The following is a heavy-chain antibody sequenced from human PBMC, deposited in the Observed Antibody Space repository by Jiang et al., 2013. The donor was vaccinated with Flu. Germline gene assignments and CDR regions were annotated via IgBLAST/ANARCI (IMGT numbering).Heavy chain of an antibody. J-gene: IGHJ3*02. V-gene: IGHV3-48*01. D-gene: IGHD1-1*01. CDR2: ISTSRTI. CDR1: GFIFSNFN. Sequence: QLVESGGGLVQPGGSLRLSCAASGFIFSNFNMNWVRQAPGKGLEWISYISTSRTIFYADSVKGRFTISRDDDKKSLFLQMHGLRADDTAVYYCARDRGVQVWFPTEAFDIWGQGTAVTVS. CDR3: ARDRGVQVWFPTEAFDI.